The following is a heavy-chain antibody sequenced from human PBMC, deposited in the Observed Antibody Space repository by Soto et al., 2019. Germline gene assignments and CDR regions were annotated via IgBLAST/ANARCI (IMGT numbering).Heavy chain of an antibody. J-gene: IGHJ6*03. CDR1: GFTFSSYW. D-gene: IGHD3-16*01. CDR3: ARGALYAFYLDV. Sequence: EVQLVESGGGLVQPGGSLRLSWAASGFTFSSYWLHWVRQAPGKGLMWVSRIKSDGITTNYADSVKGRFTISRDNARNTVYLQLNSLRGDDTAVYFCARGALYAFYLDVWGKGTTVTVSS. CDR2: IKSDGITT. V-gene: IGHV3-74*01.